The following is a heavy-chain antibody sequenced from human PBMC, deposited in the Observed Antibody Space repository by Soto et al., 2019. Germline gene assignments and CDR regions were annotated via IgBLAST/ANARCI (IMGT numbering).Heavy chain of an antibody. CDR1: RFTFSSYA. CDR3: ARAAAYFYHYYYAMDV. Sequence: AGGSLRLSCAASRFTFSSYAMDWVRQAPGKGLEWVAVISHDGSEKYYGDSVKGRFTISRDNPKNTVYLQMNSLRPEDTAVYYCARAAAYFYHYYYAMDVLGQGTAVTVSS. J-gene: IGHJ6*02. V-gene: IGHV3-30-3*01. CDR2: ISHDGSEK. D-gene: IGHD6-13*01.